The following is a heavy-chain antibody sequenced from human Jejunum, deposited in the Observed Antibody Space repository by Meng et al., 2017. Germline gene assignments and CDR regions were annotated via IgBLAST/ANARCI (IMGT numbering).Heavy chain of an antibody. CDR2: INAYNGNT. CDR1: GYTFNTYG. Sequence: QVQLVQVGIEVKKPGGSVKVSCKASGYTFNTYGISWVRQAPGQGLEWMGWINAYNGNTNYEEKLQGRVTMTTDTSTSTAYMELRNLRSDDTAVYYCARVASFVSDYWGQGTLVTVSS. CDR3: ARVASFVSDY. D-gene: IGHD3-3*01. V-gene: IGHV1-18*01. J-gene: IGHJ4*02.